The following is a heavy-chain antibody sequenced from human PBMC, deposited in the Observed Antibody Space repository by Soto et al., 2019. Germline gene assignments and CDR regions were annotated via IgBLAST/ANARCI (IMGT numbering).Heavy chain of an antibody. CDR1: GGTFSSYA. V-gene: IGHV1-69*12. D-gene: IGHD2-2*01. Sequence: QVQLVQSGAEVKKPGSSVKVSCKASGGTFSSYAISWVRQAPGQGLEWMGGIIPIFGTANYAQKFQGRVTMPADESXNTIYXXLSSLRSEDTAVYYCARVRESEYCISTSCPNWFDPWGQGTLVTVSS. CDR2: IIPIFGTA. J-gene: IGHJ5*02. CDR3: ARVRESEYCISTSCPNWFDP.